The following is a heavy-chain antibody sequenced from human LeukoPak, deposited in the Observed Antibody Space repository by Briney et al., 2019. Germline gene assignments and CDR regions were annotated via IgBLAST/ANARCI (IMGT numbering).Heavy chain of an antibody. CDR2: IYYSGST. Sequence: PSEALSLTRTGSGGCLSSYYWSWIRQPPGRGREGIGYIYYSGSTNYNPSLQSRVTILVSTTKYQSALKQSSVTAEDPAVYYCARERRSSGSYHEVNWFDPWGQGTLVTVSS. V-gene: IGHV4-59*01. CDR3: ARERRSSGSYHEVNWFDP. CDR1: GGCLSSYY. J-gene: IGHJ5*02. D-gene: IGHD1-26*01.